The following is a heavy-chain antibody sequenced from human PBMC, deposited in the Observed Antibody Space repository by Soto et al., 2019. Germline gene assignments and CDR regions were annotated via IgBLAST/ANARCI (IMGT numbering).Heavy chain of an antibody. CDR3: ARPWTSTGIAAADDYFDY. Sequence: GESLKISCKGFEYRFTNYWIGWVRQMPGKGLEWMGIIYPGDSDTKYSPSFQGQVTISADKSISTAYLQWSSLKASDTAMYYCARPWTSTGIAAADDYFDYWGQGTLVTVSS. CDR2: IYPGDSDT. J-gene: IGHJ4*02. CDR1: EYRFTNYW. V-gene: IGHV5-51*01. D-gene: IGHD6-13*01.